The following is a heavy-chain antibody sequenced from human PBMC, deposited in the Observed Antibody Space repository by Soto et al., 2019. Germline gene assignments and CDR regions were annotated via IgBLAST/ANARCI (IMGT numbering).Heavy chain of an antibody. CDR2: ISGSGGST. CDR1: GFTFSSYA. D-gene: IGHD2-2*01. Sequence: PWGSLRLSCAASGFTFSSYAMSWVRQAPGKGLEWVSAISGSGGSTYYADSVKGRFTISRDNSKNTLYLQMNSLRAEDTAVYYCAKGPDRYCSSTSCSFQHWGQGTLVTVSS. J-gene: IGHJ1*01. CDR3: AKGPDRYCSSTSCSFQH. V-gene: IGHV3-23*01.